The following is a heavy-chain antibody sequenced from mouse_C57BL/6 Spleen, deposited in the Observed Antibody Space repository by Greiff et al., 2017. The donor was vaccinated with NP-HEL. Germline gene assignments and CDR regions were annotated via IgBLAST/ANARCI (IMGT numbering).Heavy chain of an antibody. V-gene: IGHV5-6*01. CDR3: ARLGGNDGSSYEDAMDY. CDR1: GFTFSSYG. Sequence: EVQRVESGGDLVKPGGSLKLSCAASGFTFSSYGMSWVRQTPDKRLEWVATISSGGSYTYYPDSVKGRFTISRDNAKNTLYLQMSSLKSEDTAMYYCARLGGNDGSSYEDAMDYWGQGTSVTVSS. CDR2: ISSGGSYT. D-gene: IGHD1-1*01. J-gene: IGHJ4*01.